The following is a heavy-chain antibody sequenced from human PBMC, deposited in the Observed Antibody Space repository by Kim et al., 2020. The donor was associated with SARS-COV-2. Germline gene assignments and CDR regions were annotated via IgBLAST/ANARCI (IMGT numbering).Heavy chain of an antibody. Sequence: SETLSLTCTVSGYSISSGYYWGWIRQPPGKGLEWIGSIYHSGSTYYNPSLKSRVTISVDTSKNQFSLKLSSVTAADTAVYYCARGDIVATIQDYWGQGTLVTVSS. V-gene: IGHV4-38-2*02. CDR3: ARGDIVATIQDY. D-gene: IGHD5-12*01. CDR2: IYHSGST. CDR1: GYSISSGYY. J-gene: IGHJ4*02.